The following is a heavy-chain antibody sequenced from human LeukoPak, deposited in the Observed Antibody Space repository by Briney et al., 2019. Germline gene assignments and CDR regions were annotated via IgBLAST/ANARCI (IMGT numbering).Heavy chain of an antibody. CDR2: ISYDGSNK. CDR1: GFXXXSYA. Sequence: GFXXXSYAMHWVRQAPGKGLEWVAVISYDGSNKYYADSVKGRFTISRDNSKNTLYLQMNSLRAEDTAVYYCARHLLWFGELSGGFDYWGQGTLVTVSS. J-gene: IGHJ4*02. V-gene: IGHV3-30*04. CDR3: ARHLLWFGELSGGFDY. D-gene: IGHD3-10*01.